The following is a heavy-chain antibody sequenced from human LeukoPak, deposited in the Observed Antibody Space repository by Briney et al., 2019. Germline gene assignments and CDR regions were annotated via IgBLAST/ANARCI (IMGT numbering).Heavy chain of an antibody. V-gene: IGHV4-34*01. CDR3: ARFATIAAALDY. J-gene: IGHJ4*02. D-gene: IGHD6-13*01. CDR1: GFTFSSHT. CDR2: IYHSGST. Sequence: PGGSLRLSCAVSGFTFSSHTMNWVRQAPGKGLEWIGEIYHSGSTNYNPSLKSRVTISVDTSKNQFSLKLSSVTAADTAVYYCARFATIAAALDYWGQGILVTVPS.